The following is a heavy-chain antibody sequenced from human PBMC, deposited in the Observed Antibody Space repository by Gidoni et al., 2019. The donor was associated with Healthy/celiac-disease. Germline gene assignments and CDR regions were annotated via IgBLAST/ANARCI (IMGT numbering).Heavy chain of an antibody. D-gene: IGHD3-16*02. CDR1: GFTFSSYS. J-gene: IGHJ4*02. Sequence: EVQLVASGGGLVKPGGSLRLSCAASGFTFSSYSMNWVRQAPGKGLEWVSSISSSSSYIYYADSVKGRFTISRDNAKNSLYLQMNSLRAEDTAVYYCARDLITFGGVIDYWGQGTLVTVSS. CDR2: ISSSSSYI. V-gene: IGHV3-21*01. CDR3: ARDLITFGGVIDY.